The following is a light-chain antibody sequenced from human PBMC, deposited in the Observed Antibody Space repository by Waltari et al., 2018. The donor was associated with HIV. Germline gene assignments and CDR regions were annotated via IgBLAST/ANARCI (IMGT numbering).Light chain of an antibody. CDR1: NLGETN. V-gene: IGLV3-1*01. Sequence: SYELTQTPSVSVSPGQTASIPCSGDNLGETNVSWYQQKPGQSPVLVIYQSSKRPSEIPERFSGSNSGDTATLTISGTQAVDEADYYCQAWDSSSAVVFGGGTKLTVL. CDR3: QAWDSSSAVV. J-gene: IGLJ2*01. CDR2: QSS.